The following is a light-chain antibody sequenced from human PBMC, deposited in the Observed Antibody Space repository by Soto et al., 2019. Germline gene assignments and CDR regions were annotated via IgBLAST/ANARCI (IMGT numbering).Light chain of an antibody. CDR2: DAS. V-gene: IGKV3-20*01. Sequence: EVVLTQSPGTLSLSPGERATLSCRASQSVGSSFLAWYQQKPGQAPGLLIYDASSRATGIPDRFSGSGSGTDFTLTISRLEPEDFAVYYCQQYGGSPAYTFGQGTKLEIK. CDR1: QSVGSSF. J-gene: IGKJ2*01. CDR3: QQYGGSPAYT.